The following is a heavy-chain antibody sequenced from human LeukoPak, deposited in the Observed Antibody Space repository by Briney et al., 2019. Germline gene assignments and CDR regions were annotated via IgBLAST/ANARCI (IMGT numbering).Heavy chain of an antibody. CDR2: IYYSGST. CDR3: ARDRRDTAMVRGVFHWFDP. D-gene: IGHD5-18*01. CDR1: GGSISSSSYY. J-gene: IGHJ5*02. V-gene: IGHV4-39*07. Sequence: SETLSLTCTVSGGSISSSSYYWGWIRQPPGKGLEWIGSIYYSGSTYYNPSLKSRVTISVDTSKNQFSLKLSSVTAADTAVYYCARDRRDTAMVRGVFHWFDPWGQGTLVTVSS.